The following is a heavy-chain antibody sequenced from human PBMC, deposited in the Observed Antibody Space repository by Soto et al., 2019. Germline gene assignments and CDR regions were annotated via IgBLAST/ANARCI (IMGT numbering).Heavy chain of an antibody. CDR1: GLTFSSLA. J-gene: IGHJ4*02. Sequence: EVQLLESGGGLVQPGGSLRLSCAVSGLTFSSLALSWVRQTPGKGLEWVSAIGASDLSTHYADSVRARFTISRDNSKSTLFLQMNSLWAEERGVYYCARQSWNYWGQGTLVTVSS. CDR2: IGASDLST. V-gene: IGHV3-23*01. CDR3: ARQSWNY. D-gene: IGHD1-1*01.